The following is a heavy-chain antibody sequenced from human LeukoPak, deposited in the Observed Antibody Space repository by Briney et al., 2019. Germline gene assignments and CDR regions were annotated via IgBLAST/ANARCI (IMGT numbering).Heavy chain of an antibody. J-gene: IGHJ4*02. CDR2: MNPDSGNT. V-gene: IGHV1-8*01. CDR1: GYTFSNYD. CDR3: ARDRSIAAASGDY. D-gene: IGHD6-13*01. Sequence: GASVKVSCKASGYTFSNYDINWVRQATGQGLEWMGWMNPDSGNTGYAQKFQGRVNMTRNTSIRTAYMELSSLRSEDTAVYYCARDRSIAAASGDYWGQGTLVTVSS.